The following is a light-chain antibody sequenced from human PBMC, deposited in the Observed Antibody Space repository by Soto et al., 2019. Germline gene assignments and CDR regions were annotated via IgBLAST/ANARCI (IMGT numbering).Light chain of an antibody. CDR2: SDN. J-gene: IGLJ2*01. CDR1: GSNIGSNT. V-gene: IGLV1-44*01. CDR3: AAWDDSLNGPV. Sequence: QSVLTQPPSASGTPGQRVTISCSGSGSNIGSNTVTWYQHLPGTAPKLLIHSDNERPSGVPDRFSGAKSGTSASLVISGLQSDDEADFYCAAWDDSLNGPVFGGGTKLTVL.